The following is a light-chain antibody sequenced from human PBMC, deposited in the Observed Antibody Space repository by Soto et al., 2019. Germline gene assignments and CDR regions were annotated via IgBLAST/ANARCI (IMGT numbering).Light chain of an antibody. CDR2: DAS. J-gene: IGKJ5*01. V-gene: IGKV3-11*01. CDR1: QSVSSSY. CDR3: QQRSNWIT. Sequence: EVVLSQSPATLSLYPGERATRSCRASQSVSSSYLGWYQQKPGQAPRLLIYDASNRATGIPARFSGSGSGTDFTLTISSLEPEDFAVYYCQQRSNWITFGQG.